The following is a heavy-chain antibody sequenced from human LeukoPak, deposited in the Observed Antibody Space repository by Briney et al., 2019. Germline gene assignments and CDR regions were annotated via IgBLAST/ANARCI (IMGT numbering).Heavy chain of an antibody. CDR1: GGSFSGYY. Sequence: PSETLSLTCAVYGGSFSGYYWSWIRQPPGKGLEWIGEINHSGSTNYNPSLKSRVTISVDTSKNQFSLKLSSVTAADTAVYYCARESWSGYSFYYYYGMDVWGQGTTVTVSS. CDR3: ARESWSGYSFYYYYGMDV. D-gene: IGHD3-3*01. V-gene: IGHV4-34*01. J-gene: IGHJ6*02. CDR2: INHSGST.